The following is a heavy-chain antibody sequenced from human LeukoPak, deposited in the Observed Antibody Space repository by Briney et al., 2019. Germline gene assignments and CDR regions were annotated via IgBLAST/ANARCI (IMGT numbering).Heavy chain of an antibody. CDR1: GYTFTGYY. Sequence: ASVKVSCKASGYTFTGYYMHWVRQAPGQGLEWMGWINPNSGGTNYAQKFQGRVTMTRDTSINTAYMELSSLRSGDTAVYYCARSRYCSGSSCYSLDYWGQGTLVTVSS. CDR2: INPNSGGT. D-gene: IGHD2-15*01. J-gene: IGHJ4*02. V-gene: IGHV1-2*02. CDR3: ARSRYCSGSSCYSLDY.